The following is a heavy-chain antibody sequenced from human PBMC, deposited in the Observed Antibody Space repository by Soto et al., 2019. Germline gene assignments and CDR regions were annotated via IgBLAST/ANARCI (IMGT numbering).Heavy chain of an antibody. CDR2: ISAYNGNT. CDR1: GYTFTSYA. J-gene: IGHJ5*02. Sequence: ASVKVSCKASGYTFTSYAISWIRQAPGQGLEWMGWISAYNGNTNYAQKLQGRITMTTDTSTSTAYMELRTLRSDDTAVYYCARSGYTKSYNWFDPWGQGTLVTVSS. CDR3: ARSGYTKSYNWFDP. D-gene: IGHD5-12*01. V-gene: IGHV1-18*01.